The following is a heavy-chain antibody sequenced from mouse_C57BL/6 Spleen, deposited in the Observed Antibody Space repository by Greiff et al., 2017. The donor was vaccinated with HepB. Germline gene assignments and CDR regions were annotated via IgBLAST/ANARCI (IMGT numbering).Heavy chain of an antibody. Sequence: VQLQQSVAELVRPGASVKLSCPASGFNIKNTYMHWVKQRPEQGLEWIGRIDPANGNTKYAPKFQGKATITADTSSNTAYLQLSSLTSEDTAIYYCARLDYYSKRGFAYWGQGTLVTVST. CDR2: IDPANGNT. J-gene: IGHJ3*01. D-gene: IGHD2-5*01. CDR3: ARLDYYSKRGFAY. CDR1: GFNIKNTY. V-gene: IGHV14-3*01.